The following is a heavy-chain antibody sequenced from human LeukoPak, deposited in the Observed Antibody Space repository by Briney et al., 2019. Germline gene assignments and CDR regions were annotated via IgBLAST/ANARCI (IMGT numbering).Heavy chain of an antibody. Sequence: SDTLSLTCTVSGGSLSSYYWSWIRQPPGKGLEGTGYIYYSGSTNYNPSLKSRVTISVDTSKNQFSLKLSSVTAADTAVYYCARERYYYDSSGYYYPTYFDYWGQGTLVTVSS. J-gene: IGHJ4*02. D-gene: IGHD3-22*01. CDR3: ARERYYYDSSGYYYPTYFDY. CDR1: GGSLSSYY. V-gene: IGHV4-59*01. CDR2: IYYSGST.